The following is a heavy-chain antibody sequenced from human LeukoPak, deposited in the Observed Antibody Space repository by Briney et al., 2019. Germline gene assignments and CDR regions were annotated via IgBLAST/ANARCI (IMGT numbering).Heavy chain of an antibody. J-gene: IGHJ5*01. CDR3: ARDIAHCSGDICYNIRFDS. V-gene: IGHV3-48*01. D-gene: IGHD2-15*01. Sequence: GGSLRLSCAASGFTFSYYAMNWVRQAPGQGLEWVSYIGVGSSTMYYADSVKGRFSISRDDVKNSVYLQLNSLRAEDTAVYFCARDIAHCSGDICYNIRFDSWGQGTRVTVSS. CDR2: IGVGSSTM. CDR1: GFTFSYYA.